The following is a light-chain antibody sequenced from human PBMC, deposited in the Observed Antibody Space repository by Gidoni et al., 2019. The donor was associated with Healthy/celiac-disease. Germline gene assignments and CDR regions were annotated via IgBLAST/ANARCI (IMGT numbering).Light chain of an antibody. CDR3: QQYNNWWT. CDR2: GAS. CDR1: QSVRSN. Sequence: EIVMTQSPATLSVPPGERATLSCRASQSVRSNLAWYQQKPGQAPRLLIYGASTRATGIPARFSGSGSGTEFTLTISSLQSEDFAVYYCQQYNNWWTFGQGTKVEIK. J-gene: IGKJ1*01. V-gene: IGKV3-15*01.